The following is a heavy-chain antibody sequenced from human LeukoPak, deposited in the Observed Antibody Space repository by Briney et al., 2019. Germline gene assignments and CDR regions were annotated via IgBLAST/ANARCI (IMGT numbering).Heavy chain of an antibody. Sequence: GGSLRLSCAASGFTFSSYGMHWVRQAPGKGLEWVAVIWYDGSNKYYADSVKGRFTISRDNSKNTLYLQMNSLRAEDTAVYYCARDLAEWFGESTENWFDPWGQGTLVTVSS. J-gene: IGHJ5*02. CDR1: GFTFSSYG. CDR2: IWYDGSNK. CDR3: ARDLAEWFGESTENWFDP. V-gene: IGHV3-33*01. D-gene: IGHD3-10*01.